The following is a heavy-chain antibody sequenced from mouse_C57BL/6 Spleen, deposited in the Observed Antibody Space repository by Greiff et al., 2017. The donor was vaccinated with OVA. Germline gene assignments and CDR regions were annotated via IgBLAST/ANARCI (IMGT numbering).Heavy chain of an antibody. CDR2: INPNNGGT. V-gene: IGHV1-26*01. CDR3: ARNSVTTVDWYFDV. D-gene: IGHD1-1*01. J-gene: IGHJ1*03. Sequence: EVQLQQSGPELVKPGASVKISCKASGYTFTDYYMNWVKQSHGKSLEWIGDINPNNGGTSYNQKFKGKATLTVDKSSSTAYMELRSLTSEDSAVYYCARNSVTTVDWYFDVWGTGTTVTVSS. CDR1: GYTFTDYY.